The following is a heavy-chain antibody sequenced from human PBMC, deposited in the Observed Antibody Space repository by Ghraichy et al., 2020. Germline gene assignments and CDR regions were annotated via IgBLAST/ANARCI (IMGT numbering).Heavy chain of an antibody. CDR1: GFTFSDYY. CDR2: ISSSSSYT. J-gene: IGHJ4*02. D-gene: IGHD6-19*01. CDR3: AREIAVAGNYFDY. Sequence: LSLTCAASGFTFSDYYMSWIRQAPGKGLEWVSYISSSSSYTNYADSVKGRFTISRDNAKNSLYLQMNSLRAEDMAVYYCAREIAVAGNYFDYWGQGTLVTVSS. V-gene: IGHV3-11*05.